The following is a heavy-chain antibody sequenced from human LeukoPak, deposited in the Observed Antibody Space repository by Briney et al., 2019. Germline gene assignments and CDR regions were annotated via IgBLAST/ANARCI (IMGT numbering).Heavy chain of an antibody. CDR2: ISYDGSNK. CDR3: ARRAGTTMIVVGVQDAFDI. Sequence: GGSLRLSCAASGFTFSSYAMHWVRQAPGKGLEWVAVISYDGSNKYYADSVKGRFTISRDNSKNTLYLQMNSLRAEDTAVYYCARRAGTTMIVVGVQDAFDIWGQGTMVTVSS. V-gene: IGHV3-30-3*01. CDR1: GFTFSSYA. J-gene: IGHJ3*02. D-gene: IGHD3-22*01.